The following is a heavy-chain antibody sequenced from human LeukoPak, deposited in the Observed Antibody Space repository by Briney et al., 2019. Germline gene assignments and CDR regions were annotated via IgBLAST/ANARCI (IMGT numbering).Heavy chain of an antibody. CDR2: MNPNSGDT. Sequence: ASVKVSCKTSGYTFTRYDINWVRQAPGQGLEWMGRMNPNSGDTAHAQKFQGRLTLTRNASITTAYMELSSLRSEDTAVYYCAREWPYYYYYMDVWGKGTTVTVSS. V-gene: IGHV1-8*01. D-gene: IGHD3-3*01. J-gene: IGHJ6*03. CDR1: GYTFTRYD. CDR3: AREWPYYYYYMDV.